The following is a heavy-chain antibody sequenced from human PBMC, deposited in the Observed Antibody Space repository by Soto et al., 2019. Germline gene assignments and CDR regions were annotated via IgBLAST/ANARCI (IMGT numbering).Heavy chain of an antibody. V-gene: IGHV3-23*01. CDR1: VFTFSSYA. J-gene: IGHJ6*02. CDR3: AKGSYYDSSGYYCFSLMSGMDV. D-gene: IGHD3-22*01. Sequence: GSLILSCASSVFTFSSYAMRCVRQAPGKGLQWVPAISGSGGSTYYADSVKGRFTISRDNSKNTLYLQMNSPRAEDKAVYYCAKGSYYDSSGYYCFSLMSGMDVWGQGTKVTVSS. CDR2: ISGSGGST.